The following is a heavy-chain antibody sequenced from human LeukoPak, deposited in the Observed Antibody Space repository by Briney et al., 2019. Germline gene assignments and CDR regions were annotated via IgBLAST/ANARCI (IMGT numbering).Heavy chain of an antibody. Sequence: SETLSLTCTVSGGSISSGDYYWSWIRQPPGKGLEWIGYIYYSGSTYYNPSLKSRVTISVDTSKNQFSLKLSSVTAVDTAVYYCAREGDIVVVPAARLGAFDIWGQGTMVTVSS. V-gene: IGHV4-30-4*01. CDR2: IYYSGST. J-gene: IGHJ3*02. CDR1: GGSISSGDYY. CDR3: AREGDIVVVPAARLGAFDI. D-gene: IGHD2-2*01.